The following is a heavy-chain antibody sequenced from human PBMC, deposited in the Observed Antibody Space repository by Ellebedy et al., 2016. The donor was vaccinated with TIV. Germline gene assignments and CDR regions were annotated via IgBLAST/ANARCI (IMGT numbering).Heavy chain of an antibody. CDR3: AKRQTGSIDY. J-gene: IGHJ4*02. Sequence: GGSLRLSXAASGPTFSSYAMSWVRQAPGKGLEWVSAISGSGGSTYYADSVKGRFTISRDNSKNTLYLQMNSLRAEDTAVYYCAKRQTGSIDYWGQGTLVTVSS. CDR2: ISGSGGST. CDR1: GPTFSSYA. D-gene: IGHD1-26*01. V-gene: IGHV3-23*01.